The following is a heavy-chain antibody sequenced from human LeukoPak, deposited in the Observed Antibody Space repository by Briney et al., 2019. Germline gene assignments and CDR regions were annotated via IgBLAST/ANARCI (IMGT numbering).Heavy chain of an antibody. CDR2: ISGDGGST. D-gene: IGHD4-17*01. CDR3: AQALDWDDYGEYGDY. CDR1: GFTFDDYA. J-gene: IGHJ4*02. Sequence: GGSLRLSCAASGFTFDDYAMHWVRQAPGKGLEWVSLISGDGGSTYYADSVKGRFTISRDNSKNSLYLQMNSLRTEDTALYYCAQALDWDDYGEYGDYWGQGTLVTVSS. V-gene: IGHV3-43*02.